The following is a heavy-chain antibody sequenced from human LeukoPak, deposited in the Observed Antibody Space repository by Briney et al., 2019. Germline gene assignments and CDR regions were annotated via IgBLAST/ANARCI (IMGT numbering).Heavy chain of an antibody. D-gene: IGHD2-2*01. J-gene: IGHJ4*02. CDR3: ARGPDIVVVPAATRRTYYFDY. CDR2: INPNSGGT. CDR1: GYTFTGYY. V-gene: IGHV1-2*04. Sequence: ASVKVSCKASGYTFTGYYMHWVRQAPGQGLEWMGWINPNSGGTNYAQKFQGWVTLTRDTSISTAYMELSRLRSDDTAVYYCARGPDIVVVPAATRRTYYFDYWGQGTLVTVSS.